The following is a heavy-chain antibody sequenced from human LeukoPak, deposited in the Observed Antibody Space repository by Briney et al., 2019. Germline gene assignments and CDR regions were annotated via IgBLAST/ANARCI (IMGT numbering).Heavy chain of an antibody. CDR3: AKDWAPGAPSYCSDY. D-gene: IGHD3-10*01. Sequence: PGGSLRLSCAASGFTFDDYAMHWVRQAPGKGLEWVSGISWNSGSIGYADSVKGRFTISRDNAKNSLYLQMNSLRAEDTALYYCAKDWAPGAPSYCSDYWGQGTLVTVSS. CDR2: ISWNSGSI. J-gene: IGHJ4*02. V-gene: IGHV3-9*01. CDR1: GFTFDDYA.